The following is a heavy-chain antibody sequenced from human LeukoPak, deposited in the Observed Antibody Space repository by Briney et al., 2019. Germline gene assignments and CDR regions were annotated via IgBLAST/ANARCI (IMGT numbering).Heavy chain of an antibody. J-gene: IGHJ6*02. D-gene: IGHD6-6*01. CDR1: GGSFSGYY. CDR3: ARDPQYSSSFYYYYGMDV. CDR2: INHSGST. V-gene: IGHV4-34*01. Sequence: SETLSLTCAVYGGSFSGYYWSWIRQPPGKGLEWIGEINHSGSTNYNPSLKSRVTISVDTSKNQFSLKLSSVTAADTAVYYCARDPQYSSSFYYYYGMDVWGQGTTVTVSS.